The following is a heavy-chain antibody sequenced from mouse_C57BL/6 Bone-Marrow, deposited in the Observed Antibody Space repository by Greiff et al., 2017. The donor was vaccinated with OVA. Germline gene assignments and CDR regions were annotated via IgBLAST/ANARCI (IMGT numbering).Heavy chain of an antibody. J-gene: IGHJ1*03. Sequence: EVKVVESGGGLVQSGRSLRLSCATSGFTFSDFYMEWVRQAPGKGLEWIAASRNKANDYTTEYSASVKGRFIVSRDTSPRILYLQMTALRAEDTAIYECARDYYGSSYDWYFEVWGTGTTVTVSS. CDR2: SRNKANDYTT. D-gene: IGHD1-1*01. CDR3: ARDYYGSSYDWYFEV. V-gene: IGHV7-1*01. CDR1: GFTFSDFY.